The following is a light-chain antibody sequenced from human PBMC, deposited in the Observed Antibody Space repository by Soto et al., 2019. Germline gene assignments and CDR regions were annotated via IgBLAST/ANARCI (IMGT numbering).Light chain of an antibody. V-gene: IGKV1-5*01. Sequence: DMQMSQSPSTLSGALGARVTITLRASQTISSWLAWYQQKPGNPPRLLIYGESTLHSGVPSRFSGSGSGTDFTLTISCLQSEDFATYYCQQYYSYPITFGQGTRLEIK. CDR2: GES. CDR3: QQYYSYPIT. J-gene: IGKJ5*01. CDR1: QTISSW.